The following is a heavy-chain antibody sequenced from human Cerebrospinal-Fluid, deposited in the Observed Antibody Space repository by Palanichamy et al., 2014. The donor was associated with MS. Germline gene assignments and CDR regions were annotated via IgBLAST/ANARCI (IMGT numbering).Heavy chain of an antibody. Sequence: QVQLVQSGAEVKQPGSSVKLSCKASGDTLNNYGISWLRQAPGQGLEWMGGIIPIFTTANYGQKFQGRVTITSDKSTSTAYMELSSLRSEDTAVYYCARVPRITGTTRYFDFWGQGTLVTVSS. J-gene: IGHJ4*02. V-gene: IGHV1-69*06. CDR2: IIPIFTTA. CDR1: GDTLNNYG. CDR3: ARVPRITGTTRYFDF. D-gene: IGHD1-7*01.